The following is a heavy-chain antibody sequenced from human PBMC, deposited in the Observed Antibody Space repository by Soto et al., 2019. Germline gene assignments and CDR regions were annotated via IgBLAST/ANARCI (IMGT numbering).Heavy chain of an antibody. CDR2: IYYSGST. V-gene: IGHV4-59*12. CDR1: GGSISSYY. J-gene: IGHJ6*02. CDR3: ARGGRIAAAGYYYYYGMDV. D-gene: IGHD6-13*01. Sequence: SETLSLTCTVSGGSISSYYWSWIRQPPGKGLEWIGYIYYSGSTNYNPSLKSRVTISVDTSKNQFSLKLSSVTAADTAVYYCARGGRIAAAGYYYYYGMDVWGQGTTVTVSS.